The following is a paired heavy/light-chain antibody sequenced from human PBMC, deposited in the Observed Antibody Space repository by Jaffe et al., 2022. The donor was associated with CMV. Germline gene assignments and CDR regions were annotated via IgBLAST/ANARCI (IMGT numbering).Light chain of an antibody. Sequence: SYVLTQPPSVSVAPGKTARITCGGNNIGSKSVHWYQQKPGQAPVLVIYYDSDRPSGIPERFSGSNSGNTATLTISRVEAGDEADYYCQVWDSSSDHPYVFGTGTKVTVL. V-gene: IGLV3-21*04. CDR2: YDS. CDR3: QVWDSSSDHPYV. J-gene: IGLJ1*01. CDR1: NIGSKS.
Heavy chain of an antibody. Sequence: QVQLQQWGAGLLKPSETLSLTCAVYGGSFSGYYWSWIRQPPGKGLEWIGEINHSGSTNYNPSLKSRVTISVDTSKNQFSLKLSSVTAADTAVYYCARVYSSGWSRFGRGWFDPWGQGTLVTVSS. CDR2: INHSGST. CDR3: ARVYSSGWSRFGRGWFDP. D-gene: IGHD6-19*01. CDR1: GGSFSGYY. V-gene: IGHV4-34*01. J-gene: IGHJ5*02.